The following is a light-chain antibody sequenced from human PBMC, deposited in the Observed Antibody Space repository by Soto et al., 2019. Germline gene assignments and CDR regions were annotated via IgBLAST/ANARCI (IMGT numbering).Light chain of an antibody. J-gene: IGLJ1*01. CDR3: SSYTSASTLLYL. V-gene: IGLV2-14*01. CDR1: SSDVGGYNY. Sequence: QSALTQPASVSGSPGQSITISCTGTSSDVGGYNYVSWYQQHPGIAPKLLIYGVTNRPSGVSPRFSGSKSGNTASLTISGLQAEVEADYHCSSYTSASTLLYLFGTGTKLTVL. CDR2: GVT.